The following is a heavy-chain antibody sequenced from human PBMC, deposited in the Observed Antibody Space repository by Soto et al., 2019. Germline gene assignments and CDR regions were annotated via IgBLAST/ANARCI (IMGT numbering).Heavy chain of an antibody. CDR2: INPSGGST. Sequence: QVQLVQSGAEVKKPGASVKVSCKASGYTFTSYYMHWVRQAPGQGLEWMGIINPSGGSTSYAQKFQGRVTMTRDTSTSTVYMELSSLRSEDTAVYYCTRDRYSNFQGDHYGMDVWGQGTTVTVSS. CDR3: TRDRYSNFQGDHYGMDV. D-gene: IGHD4-4*01. V-gene: IGHV1-46*01. CDR1: GYTFTSYY. J-gene: IGHJ6*02.